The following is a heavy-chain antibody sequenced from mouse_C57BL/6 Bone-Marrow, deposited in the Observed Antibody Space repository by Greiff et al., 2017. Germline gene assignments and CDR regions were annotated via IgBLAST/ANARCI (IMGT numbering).Heavy chain of an antibody. Sequence: VQLQQSGAELAKPGASVKLSCKASGYTFTSYWMHWVKQRPGQGLEWIGYINPSSGYTKYNQKFKDKATLTADKSSSTAYMQLSSLTYEDSAVXFGAQPLYAMDYWGQGTSVTVSS. J-gene: IGHJ4*01. CDR2: INPSSGYT. CDR1: GYTFTSYW. D-gene: IGHD6-1*01. V-gene: IGHV1-7*01. CDR3: AQPLYAMDY.